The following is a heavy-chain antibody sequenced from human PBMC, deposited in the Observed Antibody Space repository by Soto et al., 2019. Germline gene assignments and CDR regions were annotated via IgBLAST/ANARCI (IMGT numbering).Heavy chain of an antibody. V-gene: IGHV1-69*06. Sequence: QVQLAQSGAEVKKPGSSVKVSCKASGGSFSSYAITWVRQAPGQGLEWMGGIIPISDTAHYAQNFRGRVTMTADKSTTTAYMELSSLRSEDTALYYCATILGGVLEYWGQGTQVTVSS. CDR1: GGSFSSYA. D-gene: IGHD3-3*01. CDR2: IIPISDTA. J-gene: IGHJ4*02. CDR3: ATILGGVLEY.